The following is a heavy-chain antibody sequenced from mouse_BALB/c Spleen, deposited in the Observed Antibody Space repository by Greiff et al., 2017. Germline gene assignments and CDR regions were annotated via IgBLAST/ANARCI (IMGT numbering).Heavy chain of an antibody. V-gene: IGHV5-6-5*01. CDR2: ISSGGST. Sequence: EVHLVESGGGLVKPGGSLKLSCAASGFTFSSYAMSWVRQTPEKRLEWVASISSGGSTYYPDSVKGRFTISRDNARNILYLQMSSLRSEDTAMYYCARGDYYGSSWDYWGQGTTLTVSS. CDR3: ARGDYYGSSWDY. CDR1: GFTFSSYA. J-gene: IGHJ2*01. D-gene: IGHD1-1*01.